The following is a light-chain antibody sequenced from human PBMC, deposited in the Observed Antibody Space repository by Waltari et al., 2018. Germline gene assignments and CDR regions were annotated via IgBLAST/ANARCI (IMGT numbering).Light chain of an antibody. CDR3: SSYTSSGTVI. Sequence: QSVLTQPPSASGTPGQRVTISCSGSISNIGGNAVNWYQHLPGTAPKLLIYSNSQRPSGVSNRFSGSKSGNTASLTISGLQAEDEADYYCSSYTSSGTVIFGGGTKLTVL. CDR1: ISNIGGNA. CDR2: SNS. J-gene: IGLJ2*01. V-gene: IGLV1-44*01.